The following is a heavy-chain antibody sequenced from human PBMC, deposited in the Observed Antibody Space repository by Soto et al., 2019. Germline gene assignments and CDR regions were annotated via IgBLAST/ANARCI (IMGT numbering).Heavy chain of an antibody. CDR3: VKGEFYYDSSAYYPFGS. Sequence: PGGSLSLSCSPSGFTFSSYAMHWVRQAPGKGLEYVSSISINGGSTHYADSVKGRFTISRDNSRNTQYLQMSSLRADDTAVYYCVKGEFYYDSSAYYPFGSWGQGTLVTVSS. CDR2: ISINGGST. D-gene: IGHD3-22*01. J-gene: IGHJ4*02. CDR1: GFTFSSYA. V-gene: IGHV3-64D*06.